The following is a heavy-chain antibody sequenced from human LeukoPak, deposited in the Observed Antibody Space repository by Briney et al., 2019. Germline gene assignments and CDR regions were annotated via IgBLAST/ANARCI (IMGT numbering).Heavy chain of an antibody. CDR3: SRDGVRYCGGDCHSDY. V-gene: IGHV1-2*02. CDR1: GYIFTDYY. Sequence: ASVKVSCKASGYIFTDYYMHWVRQAPGQGLEWMGWINPNSGGTTYAQKFQCRVTMTRATSISTAYLELSRLRSYDTAVFYCSRDGVRYCGGDCHSDYWGQGTLVTVSS. J-gene: IGHJ4*02. CDR2: INPNSGGT. D-gene: IGHD2-21*01.